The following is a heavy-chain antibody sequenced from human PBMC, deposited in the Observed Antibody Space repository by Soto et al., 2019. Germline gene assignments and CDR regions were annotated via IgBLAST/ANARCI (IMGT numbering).Heavy chain of an antibody. CDR3: ARRSTYYYDSSGYLDYFDY. CDR1: GGSFSGYY. CDR2: INHSGST. J-gene: IGHJ4*02. V-gene: IGHV4-34*01. Sequence: QVQLQQWGAGLLKPSETLSLTCAVYGGSFSGYYWSWIRQPLGKGLEWIGEINHSGSTNYNPSLKSRVTISVDTSKNQFSLKLSSVTAADTAVYYCARRSTYYYDSSGYLDYFDYWGQGTLVTVSS. D-gene: IGHD3-22*01.